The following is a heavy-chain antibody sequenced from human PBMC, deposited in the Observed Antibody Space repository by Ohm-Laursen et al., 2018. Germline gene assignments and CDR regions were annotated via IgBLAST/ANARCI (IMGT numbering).Heavy chain of an antibody. V-gene: IGHV4-39*01. D-gene: IGHD3-22*01. CDR2: IYYSRST. J-gene: IGHJ5*02. CDR1: GGSISSSSYY. CDR3: ARHKVIWWFDP. Sequence: SQTLSLTCTVSGGSISSSSYYWGWIRQPPGKGLEWIGSIYYSRSTYYNPSLKSRVTISVDTSKNQFSLKLTSVTAADTAVYYCARHKVIWWFDPWGQGTLVTVSS.